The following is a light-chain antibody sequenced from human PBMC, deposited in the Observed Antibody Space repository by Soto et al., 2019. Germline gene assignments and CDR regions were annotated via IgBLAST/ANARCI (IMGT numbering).Light chain of an antibody. V-gene: IGKV3-15*01. CDR2: DAS. Sequence: EIVMKQSPATRCGSRGERGTLSCRASQSVSSNLAWCQQKPGQAPRLLIYDASTRATGIPARFSGSGSGTEFALAISSLQPEDFATYYCQQYVTSAITFGQGKRLEI. CDR3: QQYVTSAIT. J-gene: IGKJ5*01. CDR1: QSVSSN.